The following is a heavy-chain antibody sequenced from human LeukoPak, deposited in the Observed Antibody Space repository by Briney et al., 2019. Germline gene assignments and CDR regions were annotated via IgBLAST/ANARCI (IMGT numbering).Heavy chain of an antibody. J-gene: IGHJ6*03. V-gene: IGHV3-33*01. Sequence: GRSLRLSCAASGFTFSSYGMHWVRQAPGKGLEWVAVIWYDGSNKYYADAVKGRFTIPRDNSKNTLYLQMNRLRAEDPAVYYCVTGPYYYDSSRSVTFASGWYMDAWGKGTTVTVSS. D-gene: IGHD3-22*01. CDR1: GFTFSSYG. CDR3: VTGPYYYDSSRSVTFASGWYMDA. CDR2: IWYDGSNK.